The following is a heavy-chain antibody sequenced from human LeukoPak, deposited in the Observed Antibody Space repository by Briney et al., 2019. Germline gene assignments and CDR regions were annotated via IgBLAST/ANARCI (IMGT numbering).Heavy chain of an antibody. V-gene: IGHV6-1*01. CDR1: GDSVSSNSAA. CDR2: TYYRSKWYN. D-gene: IGHD6-13*01. J-gene: IGHJ5*02. CDR3: ARDENTRGTSSWINWFDP. Sequence: SQTLSLTCAISGDSVSSNSAAWNWIRQSPSRGLEWLGRTYYRSKWYNDYAVSVKSRITINPDTSKNQFSLQLNSVTPEDTAVYYCARDENTRGTSSWINWFDPWGQGTLVTVSS.